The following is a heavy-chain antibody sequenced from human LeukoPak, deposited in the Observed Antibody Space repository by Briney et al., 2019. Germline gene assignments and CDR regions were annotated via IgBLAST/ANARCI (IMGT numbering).Heavy chain of an antibody. CDR2: IYTSGST. D-gene: IGHD5-18*01. J-gene: IGHJ6*03. V-gene: IGHV4-4*07. Sequence: PSETLSLTCSASGGSSSSDYWSGIRQPAGKGLEWIGRIYTSGSTNYNPSLKSRVTMSVATSKNQFSLKLSSVTAADTAVYYCARGYSLVYYYYMDVWGKGTTVTVSS. CDR3: ARGYSLVYYYYMDV. CDR1: GGSSSSDY.